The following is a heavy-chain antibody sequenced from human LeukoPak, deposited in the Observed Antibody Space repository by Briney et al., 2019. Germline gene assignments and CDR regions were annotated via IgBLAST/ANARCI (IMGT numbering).Heavy chain of an antibody. D-gene: IGHD3-10*01. V-gene: IGHV3-11*01. J-gene: IGHJ4*02. Sequence: PGGSLRLSCAASGFTFSDFYMSWIRQAPGKGLEWLSYIGRSGSTMYYADSVKGRITISRDNAKTSLYLQMNSLRAEDTAIYYCARVGPHYYGSGSLDYWGQGTLVTVSS. CDR1: GFTFSDFY. CDR2: IGRSGSTM. CDR3: ARVGPHYYGSGSLDY.